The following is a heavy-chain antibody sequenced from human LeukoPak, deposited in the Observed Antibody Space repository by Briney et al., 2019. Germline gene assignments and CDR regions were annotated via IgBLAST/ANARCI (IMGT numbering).Heavy chain of an antibody. D-gene: IGHD5-18*01. CDR3: ARVFQLGRRYSLMGY. Sequence: GASVKVSCKASGYTFTGYYMHWVRQAPGQGLEWMGWINPNSGGNNYAKKFQGRVTMTRDTSISTAYMELSRLRSDDTAVYYCARVFQLGRRYSLMGYWGQGTLVTVSS. V-gene: IGHV1-2*02. CDR2: INPNSGGN. J-gene: IGHJ4*02. CDR1: GYTFTGYY.